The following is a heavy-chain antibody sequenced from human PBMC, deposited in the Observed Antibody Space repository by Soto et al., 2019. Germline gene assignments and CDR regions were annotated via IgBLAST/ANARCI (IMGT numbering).Heavy chain of an antibody. CDR1: GFTFDDYA. D-gene: IGHD4-17*01. J-gene: IGHJ4*02. Sequence: GGSLRLSCAASGFTFDDYAMHWVRQAPGKGLEWVSGISWNSGSIGYADSVKGLFTISRDNHKNSLYRQMNSLRADDTALYYGAKGSTGRGYYFDYWGQGTLVTVSS. V-gene: IGHV3-9*01. CDR3: AKGSTGRGYYFDY. CDR2: ISWNSGSI.